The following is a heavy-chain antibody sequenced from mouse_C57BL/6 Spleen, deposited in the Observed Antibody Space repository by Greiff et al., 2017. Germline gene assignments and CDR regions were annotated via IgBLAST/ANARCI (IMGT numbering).Heavy chain of an antibody. CDR3: ARRRVTTGDYFDY. CDR1: GYTFTSYW. D-gene: IGHD2-2*01. J-gene: IGHJ2*01. CDR2: IDPSDSET. Sequence: QVQLKQSGAELVRPGSSVKLSCKASGYTFTSYWMHWVKQRPIQGLEWIGNIDPSDSETHYNQKFKDKATLTVDKSSSTAYMQLSSLTSEDSAVYYCARRRVTTGDYFDYWGQGTTLTVSS. V-gene: IGHV1-52*01.